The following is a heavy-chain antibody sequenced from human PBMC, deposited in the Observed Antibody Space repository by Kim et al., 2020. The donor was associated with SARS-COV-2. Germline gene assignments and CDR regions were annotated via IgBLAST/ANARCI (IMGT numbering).Heavy chain of an antibody. J-gene: IGHJ4*02. D-gene: IGHD3-16*02. CDR3: ARDGLTFGGVIDPPLDY. V-gene: IGHV1-18*01. CDR2: ISAYNGNT. Sequence: ASVKVSCKASGYTFTSYGISWVRQAPGQGLDWMGWISAYNGNTNYAQKLQGRVTMTTDTSTSTAYMELRSLRSDDTAVYYCARDGLTFGGVIDPPLDYWGQGTLVTVSS. CDR1: GYTFTSYG.